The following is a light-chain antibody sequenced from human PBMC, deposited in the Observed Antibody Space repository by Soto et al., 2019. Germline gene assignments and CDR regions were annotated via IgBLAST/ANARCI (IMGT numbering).Light chain of an antibody. Sequence: QSVLTQPRSVSGSPGQSVTSSCTGTSGDVGGYDYVSWYQQHPGKAPKLMIYDVTKRPSGVPDRFSGSKSGNTASLTISGLQAEDEADYYCCSYACTATSVLFGGGTKLTGL. CDR3: CSYACTATSVL. CDR2: DVT. J-gene: IGLJ2*01. CDR1: SGDVGGYDY. V-gene: IGLV2-11*01.